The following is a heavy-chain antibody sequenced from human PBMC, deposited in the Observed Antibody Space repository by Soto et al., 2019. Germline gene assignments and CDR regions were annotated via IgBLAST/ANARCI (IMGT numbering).Heavy chain of an antibody. Sequence: SSETLSLTCAVYGGAFRGYYWSWIRQPPGKGLEWIGEINHSGSTNYNPSLKSRVTISVDTSKNQFSLKLSSVTTADTAVYYCATKGKYQLLLDWFDPWGQGTLVTVSS. D-gene: IGHD2-2*01. CDR3: ATKGKYQLLLDWFDP. CDR1: GGAFRGYY. V-gene: IGHV4-34*01. J-gene: IGHJ5*02. CDR2: INHSGST.